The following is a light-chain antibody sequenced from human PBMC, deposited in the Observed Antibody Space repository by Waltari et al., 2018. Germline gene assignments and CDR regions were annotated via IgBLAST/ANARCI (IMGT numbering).Light chain of an antibody. CDR2: KGI. CDR1: SGSVSSPSY. CDR3: SMYMGSGVWV. J-gene: IGLJ3*02. Sequence: QTVVTQAPSLSVSPGGTVTLTCALSSGSVSSPSYPTWYQQTPGQPPRTLVYKGISRSSGVPDRFSGSILGNTAALTITGAQADDESDYYCSMYMGSGVWVFGGGTKLTVL. V-gene: IGLV8-61*01.